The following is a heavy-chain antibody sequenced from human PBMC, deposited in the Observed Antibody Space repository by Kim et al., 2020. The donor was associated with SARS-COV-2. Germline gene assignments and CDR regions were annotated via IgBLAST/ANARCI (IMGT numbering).Heavy chain of an antibody. J-gene: IGHJ4*02. CDR3: ARELDLWFGELSLGY. Sequence: GGSLRLSCAASGFTFSSYGMHWVRQAPGKGLEWVAVIWYDGSNKYYADSVKGRFTISRDNSKNTLYLQMNSLRAEDTAVYYCARELDLWFGELSLGYWGQGTLVTVSS. CDR2: IWYDGSNK. D-gene: IGHD3-10*01. V-gene: IGHV3-33*01. CDR1: GFTFSSYG.